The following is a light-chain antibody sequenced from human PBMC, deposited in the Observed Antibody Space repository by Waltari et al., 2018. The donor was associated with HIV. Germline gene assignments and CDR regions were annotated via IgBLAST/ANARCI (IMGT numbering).Light chain of an antibody. J-gene: IGLJ1*01. V-gene: IGLV2-14*03. Sequence: QSALTQPASVSGSPGQSITISCPGTSSDAGGYNYVPWYQQHPGKAPKLMIYDVSNRPSGVSNRFSGSKSGNTASLTISGLQAEDEADYYCSSYTSSSTPPYVFGTGTKVTVL. CDR3: SSYTSSSTPPYV. CDR1: SSDAGGYNY. CDR2: DVS.